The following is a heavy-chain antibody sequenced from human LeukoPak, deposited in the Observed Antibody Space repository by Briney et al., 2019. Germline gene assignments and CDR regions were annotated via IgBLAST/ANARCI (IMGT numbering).Heavy chain of an antibody. J-gene: IGHJ4*02. Sequence: WVRQAPGKGLEWVAVISYDGSNKYYADSVKGRFTISRDNSKNTLYLQMNSLRADDTAVHYCARGGAYCSGGSCRADDYWGQGTLVTVSS. V-gene: IGHV3-30-3*01. CDR3: ARGGAYCSGGSCRADDY. D-gene: IGHD2-15*01. CDR2: ISYDGSNK.